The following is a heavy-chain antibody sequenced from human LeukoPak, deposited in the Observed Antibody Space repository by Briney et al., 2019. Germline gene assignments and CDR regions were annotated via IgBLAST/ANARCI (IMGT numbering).Heavy chain of an antibody. J-gene: IGHJ4*02. CDR3: ARDQAFVYCSGGTCYDDY. CDR2: INPNSGDT. Sequence: ASVKVSCKASGYTFTGYYMHWVRQAPGQGLEWMGWINPNSGDTHYAQKFQGRVTMTRDTSINTAYMELSRLRSDDTAVYYCARDQAFVYCSGGTCYDDYWGQGSLVSVSS. V-gene: IGHV1-2*02. CDR1: GYTFTGYY. D-gene: IGHD2-15*01.